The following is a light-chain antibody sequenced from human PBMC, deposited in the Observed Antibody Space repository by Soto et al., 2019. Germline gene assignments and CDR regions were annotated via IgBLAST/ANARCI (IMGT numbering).Light chain of an antibody. V-gene: IGKV1-39*01. Sequence: DIQMTQSPSSLSASVGDRVTITCRANQSISTYLNWYQQKPGKAPKLLIYAASYLQSGVPSRFSGSGSETDFTLTISSLQPEEFATYYCQQSYITRTFGQGTKVEI. CDR1: QSISTY. CDR2: AAS. J-gene: IGKJ1*01. CDR3: QQSYITRT.